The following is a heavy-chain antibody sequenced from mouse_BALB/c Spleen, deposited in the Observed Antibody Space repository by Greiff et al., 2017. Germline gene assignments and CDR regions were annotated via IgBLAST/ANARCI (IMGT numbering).Heavy chain of an antibody. Sequence: QVQLKESGPGLVAPSQSLSISCTVSGFSLSRYSVHWVRQPPGKGLEWLGVIWGGGSTDYNSAPKSRLGISKDNSKSQVFLKMNSLQTDDTAVYYCARNPPLTAYEAMDDWGQGTSVTVSS. CDR2: IWGGGST. D-gene: IGHD4-1*01. J-gene: IGHJ4*01. CDR3: ARNPPLTAYEAMDD. CDR1: GFSLSRYS. V-gene: IGHV2-6-4*01.